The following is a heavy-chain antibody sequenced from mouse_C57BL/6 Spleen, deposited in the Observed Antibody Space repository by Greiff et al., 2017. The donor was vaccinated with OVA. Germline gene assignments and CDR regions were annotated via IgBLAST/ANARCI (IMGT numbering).Heavy chain of an antibody. CDR3: ARVGPYYGSSYYFDY. CDR2: IHPNSGST. J-gene: IGHJ2*01. V-gene: IGHV1-64*01. CDR1: GYTFTSYW. Sequence: VQLQQPGAELVKPGASVKLSCKASGYTFTSYWMHWVKQRPGQGLEWIGMIHPNSGSTNYNEKFKSKATLTVDKSSSTAYMQLSSLTSEDSAVYYCARVGPYYGSSYYFDYWGQGTTLTVSS. D-gene: IGHD1-1*01.